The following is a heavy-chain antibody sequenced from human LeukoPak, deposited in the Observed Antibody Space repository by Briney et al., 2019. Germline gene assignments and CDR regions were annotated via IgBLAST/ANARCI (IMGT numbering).Heavy chain of an antibody. D-gene: IGHD6-13*01. V-gene: IGHV1-2*02. J-gene: IGHJ5*02. CDR3: ARASEIAAAGGWFDP. Sequence: ASVRVSCKASGYTFTGYYIHWVRQAPGQGLEWMGWISPNSGGTNYAQKFQGRVTMTRDTSISTAYMELSSLRSEDTAVYYCARASEIAAAGGWFDPWGQGTLVTVSS. CDR2: ISPNSGGT. CDR1: GYTFTGYY.